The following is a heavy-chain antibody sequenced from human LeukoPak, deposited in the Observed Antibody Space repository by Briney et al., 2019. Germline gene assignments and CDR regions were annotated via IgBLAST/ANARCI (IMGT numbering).Heavy chain of an antibody. CDR1: GFTFSNYG. CDR2: IRNNGNKT. V-gene: IGHV3-30*02. D-gene: IGHD1-26*01. J-gene: IGHJ6*03. CDR3: AKEGSGSYGLYFYYMDV. Sequence: PGGSLTLSCTASGFTFSNYGIHWVRQAPGEGLEWVAFIRNNGNKTYYAESVKGRFTISRDNSKNILFLQMSSLRPEDTAVYYCAKEGSGSYGLYFYYMDVWGKGTTVTISS.